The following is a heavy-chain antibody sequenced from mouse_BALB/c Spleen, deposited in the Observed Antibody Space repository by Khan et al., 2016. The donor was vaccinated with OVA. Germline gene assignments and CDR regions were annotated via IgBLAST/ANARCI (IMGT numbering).Heavy chain of an antibody. Sequence: EVELVESGGGFVQPGGSRKLSCAASGFTFSDYGMAWVRQAPGKGPEWVAFISNLAYSIYSADTVTGRFTISRENAKNTLYLEMSSLRSEDTAMYYCARSWAMDYWGQGTSVTVSS. CDR2: ISNLAYSI. V-gene: IGHV5-15*02. J-gene: IGHJ4*01. CDR3: ARSWAMDY. CDR1: GFTFSDYG.